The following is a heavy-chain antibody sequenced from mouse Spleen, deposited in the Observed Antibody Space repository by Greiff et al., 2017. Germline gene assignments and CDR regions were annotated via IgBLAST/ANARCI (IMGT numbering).Heavy chain of an antibody. J-gene: IGHJ4*01. CDR3: AREGRRAMDY. CDR2: INYDGSST. Sequence: EVMLVESEGGLVQPGSSMKLSCTASGFTFSDYYMAWVRQVPEKGLEWVANINYDGSSTYYLDSLKSRFIISRDNAKNILYLQMSSLKSEDTATYYCAREGRRAMDYWGQGTSVTVSS. V-gene: IGHV5-16*01. D-gene: IGHD3-3*01. CDR1: GFTFSDYY.